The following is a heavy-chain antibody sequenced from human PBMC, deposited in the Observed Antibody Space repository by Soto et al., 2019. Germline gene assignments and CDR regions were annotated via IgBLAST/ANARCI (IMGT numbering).Heavy chain of an antibody. J-gene: IGHJ6*02. CDR3: ARGYGYNLSYYYYYYGMDV. CDR1: GGSISSGGYY. V-gene: IGHV4-31*03. D-gene: IGHD5-12*01. CDR2: IYYSGST. Sequence: PSETLSLTCTVSGGSISSGGYYWSWIRQHPGKGLEWIGYIYYSGSTYYNPSLKSRGTISVDTSKNKFSLKLSSVTAADTAVYYCARGYGYNLSYYYYYYGMDVWGQGTTVTVSS.